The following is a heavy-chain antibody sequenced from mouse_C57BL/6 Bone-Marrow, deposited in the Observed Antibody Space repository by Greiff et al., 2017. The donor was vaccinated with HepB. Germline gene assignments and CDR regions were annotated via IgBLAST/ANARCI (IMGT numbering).Heavy chain of an antibody. CDR3: ATKRSYGSLDY. D-gene: IGHD1-1*01. CDR1: GYSFTDYN. CDR2: INPNYGTT. Sequence: EVHLVESGPELVKPGASVKISCKASGYSFTDYNMNWVKQSNGKSLEWIGVINPNYGTTSYNQKFKGKATLTVDQSSSTAYMQLNSLTSEDSAVYYCATKRSYGSLDYWGQGTTLTVSS. V-gene: IGHV1-39*01. J-gene: IGHJ2*01.